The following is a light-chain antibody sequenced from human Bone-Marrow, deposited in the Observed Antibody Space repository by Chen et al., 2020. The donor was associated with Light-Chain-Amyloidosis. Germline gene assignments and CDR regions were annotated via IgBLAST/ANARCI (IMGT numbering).Light chain of an antibody. J-gene: IGLJ3*02. CDR1: ISDIGSNKY. CDR3: SSITDSTTWV. CDR2: DVN. V-gene: IGLV2-14*03. Sequence: QSALTQPPTGSGSPGPAIPISGPGSISDIGSNKYVSWYQQYPDKAPKLMIYDVNNRPSGVSNRFSGSKSGSTAALSITGLQAEDEAVYYCSSITDSTTWVFGGGTKVTVL.